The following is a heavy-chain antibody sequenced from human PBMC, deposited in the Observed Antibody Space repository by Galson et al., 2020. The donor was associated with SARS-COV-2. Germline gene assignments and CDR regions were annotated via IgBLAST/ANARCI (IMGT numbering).Heavy chain of an antibody. V-gene: IGHV3-23*01. CDR1: GFAFSNSD. J-gene: IGHJ4*02. CDR3: AKDGCAGGNCYTVFDS. D-gene: IGHD2-21*01. Sequence: GESLKISCVASGFAFSNSDMNWVRQAPGKGLEWVSGISSNGAKYYADSVKGRFTISRDNSKNTVYLQMNSLGVGDTAVFYCAKDGCAGGNCYTVFDSWGQGTLVTVSS. CDR2: ISSNGAK.